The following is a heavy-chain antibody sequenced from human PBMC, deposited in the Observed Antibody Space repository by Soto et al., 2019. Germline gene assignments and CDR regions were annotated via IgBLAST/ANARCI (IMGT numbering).Heavy chain of an antibody. Sequence: EVQLLESGGGLVQPGGSLRLSCAASGFTFSSYAMSWVRQAPGKGLEWVSAISGSGGFTYYSDSVKGRFTISRDNSKNTLCLRMNSLRAEYTAVYYCATDLPGNGQFLNWDFDLWGRGTLVTVSS. CDR2: ISGSGGFT. CDR1: GFTFSSYA. CDR3: ATDLPGNGQFLNWDFDL. V-gene: IGHV3-23*01. J-gene: IGHJ2*01. D-gene: IGHD2-8*01.